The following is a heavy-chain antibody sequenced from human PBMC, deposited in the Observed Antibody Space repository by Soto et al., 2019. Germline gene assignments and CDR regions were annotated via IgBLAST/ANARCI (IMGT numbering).Heavy chain of an antibody. CDR1: GYTFTSYY. CDR3: ATVPYSSGWYDY. CDR2: INPSGGST. J-gene: IGHJ4*02. D-gene: IGHD6-19*01. Sequence: ASVKVSCKASGYTFTSYYMHWVRQAPGQGLEWMGIINPSGGSTIYAQKFQGRVTMTEDTSTDTAYMELSSLRSEDTAVYYCATVPYSSGWYDYWGQGTLVTVSS. V-gene: IGHV1-46*01.